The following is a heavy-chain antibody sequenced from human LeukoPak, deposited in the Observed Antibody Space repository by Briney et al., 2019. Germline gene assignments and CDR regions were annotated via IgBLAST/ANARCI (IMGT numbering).Heavy chain of an antibody. CDR2: ISSSGSPI. CDR1: GFTFSNYE. CDR3: ETYYYDTSGYYLDY. D-gene: IGHD3-22*01. J-gene: IGHJ4*02. V-gene: IGHV3-48*03. Sequence: PGGSLRLSCAASGFTFSNYEVNWVRQAPGKGLEWVSYISSSGSPIYYADSVKGRFTISRDNAKSSLFLQMNSLRAEDTAVYYCETYYYDTSGYYLDYWGQGTLVAVSS.